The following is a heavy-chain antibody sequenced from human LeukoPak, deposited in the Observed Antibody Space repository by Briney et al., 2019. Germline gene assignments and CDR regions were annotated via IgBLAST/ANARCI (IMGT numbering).Heavy chain of an antibody. D-gene: IGHD3-22*01. CDR1: GGSVSRSTYY. V-gene: IGHV4-61*01. CDR2: IYYSGST. Sequence: SETLSLTCTVSGGSVSRSTYYWSWIRQPPGKGLEWIGYIYYSGSTRYNPSLKSRVTISVDTSKNQFSLKLNSVTAADTAVYYCARTGDSSGYLALGYWGQGTLVTVSS. J-gene: IGHJ4*02. CDR3: ARTGDSSGYLALGY.